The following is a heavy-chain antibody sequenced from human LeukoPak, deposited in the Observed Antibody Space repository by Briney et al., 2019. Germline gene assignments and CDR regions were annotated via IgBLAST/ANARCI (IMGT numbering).Heavy chain of an antibody. CDR2: INHSGST. CDR3: ARGLFLRYFDWPNWFDP. J-gene: IGHJ5*02. D-gene: IGHD3-9*01. CDR1: GGSFSDYY. Sequence: SETLSLTCAVYGGSFSDYYWSWVRQPPGKGLEWIGEINHSGSTNYNPSLKSRVTISVDTSKNQFSLKLSSVTAADTAVYYCARGLFLRYFDWPNWFDPWGQGTLVTVSS. V-gene: IGHV4-34*01.